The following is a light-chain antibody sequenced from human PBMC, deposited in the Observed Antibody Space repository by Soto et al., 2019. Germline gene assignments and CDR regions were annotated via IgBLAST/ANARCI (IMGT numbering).Light chain of an antibody. Sequence: QCVLTQPPSVAGAPGQRVTISCTGSSSNIGAGYDVHWYQQLPGTAPKLLIYGNNNPPSGVPDRFSGSKSGTSASLAITGLQAEDEADYFCQSFDSSLSGSVIFGGGTKLTVL. CDR3: QSFDSSLSGSVI. J-gene: IGLJ2*01. CDR1: SSNIGAGYD. CDR2: GNN. V-gene: IGLV1-40*01.